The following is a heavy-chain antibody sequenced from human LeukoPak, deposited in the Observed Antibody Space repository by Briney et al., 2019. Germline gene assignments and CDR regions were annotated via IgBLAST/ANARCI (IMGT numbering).Heavy chain of an antibody. CDR3: ATSRPNCGGDCYPDDAFDI. D-gene: IGHD2-21*02. CDR2: FDPEDGET. V-gene: IGHV1-24*01. J-gene: IGHJ3*02. Sequence: ASVKVSCKVSGYTLTELSMHWVRQAPGKGLEWMGGFDPEDGETIYAQKFQGRVTMTEDTSTDTAYMELSSLRSEDTAVYYCATSRPNCGGDCYPDDAFDIWGRGTMVTVSS. CDR1: GYTLTELS.